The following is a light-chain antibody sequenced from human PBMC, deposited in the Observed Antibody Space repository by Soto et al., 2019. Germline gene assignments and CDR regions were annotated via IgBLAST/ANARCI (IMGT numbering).Light chain of an antibody. Sequence: QSVLTQPPSASGCPGQSVTICCTGTSSDVGGYNYVSWYQQHPGKAPKLMIYEVIKRPSGVPDRFSGSKSGNTASLTVSGLQAEDEADYYCSSYAGSNDYVFGTGTKVTVL. J-gene: IGLJ1*01. CDR3: SSYAGSNDYV. CDR2: EVI. V-gene: IGLV2-8*01. CDR1: SSDVGGYNY.